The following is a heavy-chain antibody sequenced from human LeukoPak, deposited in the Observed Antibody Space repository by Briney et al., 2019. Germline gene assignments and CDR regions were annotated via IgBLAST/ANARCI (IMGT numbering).Heavy chain of an antibody. CDR1: GYPISSGYY. J-gene: IGHJ4*02. V-gene: IGHV4-38-2*01. CDR2: ITRSGST. D-gene: IGHD1-1*01. CDR3: ARGVEDDVY. Sequence: PSETLSLTCAVSGYPISSGYYWGWIRQPPGKGLEWIGSITRSGSTYYNPSLRSRVTISVDTSKNQFSLKVNSVTATDTAVYFCARGVEDDVYWGQGTLVIVSS.